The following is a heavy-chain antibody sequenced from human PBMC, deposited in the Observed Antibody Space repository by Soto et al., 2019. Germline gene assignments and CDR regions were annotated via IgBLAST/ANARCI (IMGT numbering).Heavy chain of an antibody. V-gene: IGHV3-74*01. J-gene: IGHJ4*02. D-gene: IGHD4-17*01. Sequence: PGGSLRLSCAASGFTFSIYWMHWFRQAPGKELVWVSLINSDGSSTNYADSVKGRFTISRDNAKNTLYLQMNSLRAEDTAVYYCATPSIPYADYLPSGDWGQGTLVTVSS. CDR1: GFTFSIYW. CDR2: INSDGSST. CDR3: ATPSIPYADYLPSGD.